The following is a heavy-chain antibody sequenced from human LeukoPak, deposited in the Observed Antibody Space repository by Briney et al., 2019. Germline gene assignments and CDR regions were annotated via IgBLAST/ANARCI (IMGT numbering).Heavy chain of an antibody. CDR2: IIPILGTA. CDR1: GGGFSSDA. D-gene: IGHD5-18*01. CDR3: ATARPERYGHLTTYYYYYYSMDV. J-gene: IGHJ6*03. Sequence: SVNVSFNCAGGGFSSDAISWVRLGPAQGLGLEWVIIPILGTASYAQKFQRRVTITTDESTSTAYMELCSLTSEDTAVYYCATARPERYGHLTTYYYYYYSMDVWGKGTTVTVSS. V-gene: IGHV1-69*05.